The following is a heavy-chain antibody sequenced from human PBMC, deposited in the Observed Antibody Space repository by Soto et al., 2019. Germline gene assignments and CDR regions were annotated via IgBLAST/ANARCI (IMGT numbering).Heavy chain of an antibody. D-gene: IGHD6-13*01. CDR3: ARKQQLDHPRAPFDY. J-gene: IGHJ4*02. V-gene: IGHV4-34*01. CDR2: INHSGST. Sequence: SETLSLTCAVYGGSFSGYYWSWIRQPPGKGLEWIGEINHSGSTNYNPSLKSRVTISVDTSKNQFSLKLSSVTAADTAVYYCARKQQLDHPRAPFDYWGQGTLVTVSS. CDR1: GGSFSGYY.